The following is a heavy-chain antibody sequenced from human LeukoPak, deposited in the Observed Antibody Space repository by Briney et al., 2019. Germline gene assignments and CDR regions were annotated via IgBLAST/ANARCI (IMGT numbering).Heavy chain of an antibody. CDR1: GFTFSSYD. D-gene: IGHD3-10*01. V-gene: IGHV3-13*05. CDR2: ISTAGHP. J-gene: IGHJ4*02. Sequence: GGSLRLSCAASGFTFSSYDMHWVRQAPGKGLEWVSAISTAGHPYYPASVKRPFTISSQNAKTSLYLQMNSLRAGDTAVYYCARADRTGGFDYWGQGTLVTVSS. CDR3: ARADRTGGFDY.